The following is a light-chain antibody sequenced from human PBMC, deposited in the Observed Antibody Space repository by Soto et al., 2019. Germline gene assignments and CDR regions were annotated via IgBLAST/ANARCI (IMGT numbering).Light chain of an antibody. V-gene: IGKV3-15*01. J-gene: IGKJ1*01. Sequence: EIVMTQPAATLAVSPGERDTLSCRASQSVSGNLAWYQQKPGQAPRLLIYGASTRATGSPARFSGSGYGKEFTLTISSLQSEDFAVYYCQQYNNWPRTFGQWTKVEIK. CDR2: GAS. CDR3: QQYNNWPRT. CDR1: QSVSGN.